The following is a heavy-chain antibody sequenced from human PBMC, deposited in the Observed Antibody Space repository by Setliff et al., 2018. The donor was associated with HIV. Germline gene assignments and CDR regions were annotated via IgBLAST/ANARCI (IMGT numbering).Heavy chain of an antibody. Sequence: ALVKVSCKASGYTFSAYNMHWVRQAPGQGLEWMGWINPNSGDTNYAQKFQGRVTLTRDTSITTAYMEVNSLKIEDTAVYYCASGSNQERSDYYYAFDIWGQGTMVTVSS. CDR2: INPNSGDT. D-gene: IGHD3-22*01. V-gene: IGHV1-2*02. J-gene: IGHJ3*02. CDR3: ASGSNQERSDYYYAFDI. CDR1: GYTFSAYN.